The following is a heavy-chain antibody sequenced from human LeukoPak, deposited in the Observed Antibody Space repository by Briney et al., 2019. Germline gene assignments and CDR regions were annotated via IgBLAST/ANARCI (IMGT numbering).Heavy chain of an antibody. Sequence: GSLRLSCAASGFTFSSYWMGWVRQAPGKGLEWVANIKQDGSEKYYVDSVKGRFTISRDNAKNSLYLQMNSLRAEDTAVYYCARIYSSSSSRGAFDIWGQGTMVTVSS. V-gene: IGHV3-7*01. CDR3: ARIYSSSSSRGAFDI. D-gene: IGHD6-6*01. CDR2: IKQDGSEK. J-gene: IGHJ3*02. CDR1: GFTFSSYW.